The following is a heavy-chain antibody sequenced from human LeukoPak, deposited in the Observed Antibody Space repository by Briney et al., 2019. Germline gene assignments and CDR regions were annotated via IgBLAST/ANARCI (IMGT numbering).Heavy chain of an antibody. J-gene: IGHJ4*02. CDR1: GGSISRYH. Sequence: SETLSLTCTVSGGSISRYHWTWIRQPPGKGLEWIGYIYYSGSTNYNPSLKSRVTISVDTSKNQFSLKLSSVTAADTAVYYFARVGGSYSTGIDYWGQGTLVTVSS. CDR2: IYYSGST. D-gene: IGHD1-26*01. V-gene: IGHV4-59*01. CDR3: ARVGGSYSTGIDY.